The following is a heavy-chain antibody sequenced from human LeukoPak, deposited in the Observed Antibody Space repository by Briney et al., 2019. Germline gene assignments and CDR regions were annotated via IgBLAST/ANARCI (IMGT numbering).Heavy chain of an antibody. CDR3: AKDQRADQLLYFDY. Sequence: GGSLRLSCAPSGFTFSRHGMHWVRQAPGKGLEWVAIISNDGSRKYYAHSVEGRFTISRDNSKNTLYLQMNSLRAEDTAVYYCAKDQRADQLLYFDYWGQGTLVTVSS. V-gene: IGHV3-30*18. CDR1: GFTFSRHG. CDR2: ISNDGSRK. J-gene: IGHJ4*02. D-gene: IGHD3-10*01.